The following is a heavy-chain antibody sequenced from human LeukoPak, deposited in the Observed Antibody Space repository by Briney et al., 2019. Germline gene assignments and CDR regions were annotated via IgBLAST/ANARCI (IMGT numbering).Heavy chain of an antibody. CDR3: ARDSGTTGEVKFDP. V-gene: IGHV4-4*07. Sequence: PSETLCLTCTVSGASITSYYWSWIRQPAGKGLEWIGRIYANGSTTYNPSLKSRVTMAVDTSKTQFSLKLSSVTAADTAVYYCARDSGTTGEVKFDPWGQGTLVTVSA. CDR2: IYANGST. D-gene: IGHD3-10*01. J-gene: IGHJ5*02. CDR1: GASITSYY.